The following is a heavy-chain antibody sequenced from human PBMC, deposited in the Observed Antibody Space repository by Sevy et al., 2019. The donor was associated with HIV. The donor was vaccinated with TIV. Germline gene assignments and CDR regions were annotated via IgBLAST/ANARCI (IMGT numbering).Heavy chain of an antibody. J-gene: IGHJ4*02. CDR2: INIYGSIT. CDR3: VRGLGDY. V-gene: IGHV3-74*03. CDR1: EFTFSSYW. Sequence: GGSLRLSCAASEFTFSSYWMHWVRQAPGEGLVWVSRINIYGSITTYADSVKGRFTISRDNAKNTLWLQMNTVRAEDTAVYYCVRGLGDYWGQGTLVTVSS.